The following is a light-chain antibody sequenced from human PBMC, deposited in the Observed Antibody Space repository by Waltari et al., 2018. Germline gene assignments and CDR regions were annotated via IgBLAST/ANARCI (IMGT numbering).Light chain of an antibody. CDR1: QSVLYSSNNNNY. Sequence: DIVMTQSPDSLAVSLGERAPINCNSSQSVLYSSNNNNYLAWYQQKAGQPPKLLIYWASTRESGVPDRFSGSGSGTDFTLTISSLQAEDVAVYYCQQYSSAPAFGQGTKVEIK. CDR2: WAS. CDR3: QQYSSAPA. J-gene: IGKJ1*01. V-gene: IGKV4-1*01.